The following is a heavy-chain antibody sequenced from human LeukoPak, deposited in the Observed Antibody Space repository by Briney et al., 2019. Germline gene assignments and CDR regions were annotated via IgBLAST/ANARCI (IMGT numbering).Heavy chain of an antibody. CDR1: GFTFNDYY. CDR3: ARGVRGYSRGSRFDY. J-gene: IGHJ4*02. CDR2: TTSSGDTI. V-gene: IGHV3-11*04. D-gene: IGHD5-18*01. Sequence: PGGSLRLSCAASGFTFNDYYMTWIRQAPGKGLEWLSSTTSSGDTIYYADSVKGRFTISRDNAKNSLFLQMNSLRDEDTAVYYCARGVRGYSRGSRFDYWGQGILVTVPS.